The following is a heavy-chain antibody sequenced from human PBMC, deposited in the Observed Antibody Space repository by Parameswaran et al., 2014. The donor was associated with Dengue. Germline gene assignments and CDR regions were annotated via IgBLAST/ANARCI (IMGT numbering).Heavy chain of an antibody. Sequence: VRRCRESLEWMGIIYPGDSDTRYSPSFQGQVTISADKSISTAYLQWSSLKASDTAMYYCARRGPVMITFGGVIVIICMSLFFDYWGQGTLVTVSS. D-gene: IGHD3-16*02. J-gene: IGHJ4*02. CDR2: IYPGDSDT. CDR3: ARRGPVMITFGGVIVIICMSLFFDY. V-gene: IGHV5-51*01.